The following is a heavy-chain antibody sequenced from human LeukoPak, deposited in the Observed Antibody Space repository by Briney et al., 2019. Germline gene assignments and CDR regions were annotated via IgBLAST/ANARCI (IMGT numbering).Heavy chain of an antibody. V-gene: IGHV3-23*01. D-gene: IGHD6-13*01. Sequence: PGGSLRLSCAASGFTFSNCYMSWIRQAPGKGPEWVSAISGSGGSTYYADSVKGRFTISRDNSKNTLYLQMNSLRAEDTAVYYCAKDGIAAAGIFRRWEGWFDPWGQGTLVTVSS. CDR1: GFTFSNCY. CDR2: ISGSGGST. J-gene: IGHJ5*02. CDR3: AKDGIAAAGIFRRWEGWFDP.